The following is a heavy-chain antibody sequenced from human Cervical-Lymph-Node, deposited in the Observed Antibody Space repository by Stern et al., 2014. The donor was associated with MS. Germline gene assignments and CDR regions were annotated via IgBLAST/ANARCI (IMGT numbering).Heavy chain of an antibody. Sequence: QVQLVQSGAEVKKPGASVKVSCKASGYTFTSFDINWVRQATGLGLEWMGWMTPDNGDTGYAQRFQGRVTMTRNTSISTAYMELSGLRSEDTAVYYCALSPCHGTSCLLDLWGQGTLVTVSS. CDR2: MTPDNGDT. D-gene: IGHD2-2*01. CDR1: GYTFTSFD. V-gene: IGHV1-8*01. J-gene: IGHJ5*02. CDR3: ALSPCHGTSCLLDL.